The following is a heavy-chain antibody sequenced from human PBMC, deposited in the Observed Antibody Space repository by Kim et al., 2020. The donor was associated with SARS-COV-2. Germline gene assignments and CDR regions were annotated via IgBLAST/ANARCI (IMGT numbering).Heavy chain of an antibody. CDR3: ASLRGYSYGVIDY. CDR2: IYSGGST. CDR1: GFTVSSNY. Sequence: GGSLRLSCAASGFTVSSNYMSWVRQAPGKGLEWVSVIYSGGSTYYADSVKGRFTISRDNSKNTLYLQMNSLRAEDTAVYYCASLRGYSYGVIDYWGQGTLVTVSS. V-gene: IGHV3-66*01. D-gene: IGHD5-18*01. J-gene: IGHJ4*02.